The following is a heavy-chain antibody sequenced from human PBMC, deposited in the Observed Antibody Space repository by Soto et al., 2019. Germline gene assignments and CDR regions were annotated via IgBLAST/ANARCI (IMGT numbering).Heavy chain of an antibody. D-gene: IGHD3-9*01. Sequence: EVQLVESGGGLVQPGGSLRLSCVASGFTFSSYSMVWVRQAPGKGLEWISYIFATSTTIYYADSVKGRFTVSRDNTQNSLFLLMNSLRAEDTAIYYCARDKDWAFDYWGQGTLVPVSS. CDR3: ARDKDWAFDY. J-gene: IGHJ4*02. V-gene: IGHV3-48*04. CDR2: IFATSTTI. CDR1: GFTFSSYS.